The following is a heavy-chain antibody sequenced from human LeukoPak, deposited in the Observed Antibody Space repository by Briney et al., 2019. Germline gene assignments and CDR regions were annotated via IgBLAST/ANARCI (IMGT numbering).Heavy chain of an antibody. CDR1: RFTFSSYE. CDR3: AELGITMIGGV. J-gene: IGHJ6*04. D-gene: IGHD3-10*02. CDR2: ISSSGSTI. V-gene: IGHV3-48*03. Sequence: GGSLRLSCAASRFTFSSYEMNWVPQAPGKGLEWVSYISSSGSTIYYADSVKGRFTISRDNAKNSLYLQMNSLRAEDTAVYYCAELGITMIGGVWGKGTTVTISS.